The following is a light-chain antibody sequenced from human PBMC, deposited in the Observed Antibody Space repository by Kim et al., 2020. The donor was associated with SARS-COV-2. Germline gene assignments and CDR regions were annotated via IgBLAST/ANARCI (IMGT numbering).Light chain of an antibody. J-gene: IGLJ3*02. CDR2: DDN. CDR3: ASWDTRLKGWV. V-gene: IGLV1-44*01. Sequence: GQRVIVSCSGSRSNIGTNAVNGYQHVPGTAPKLLLYDDNRRPSGVPDRVSGSRSGTSASLAIGGLHSEDEADYYCASWDTRLKGWVFGGGTQLTVL. CDR1: RSNIGTNA.